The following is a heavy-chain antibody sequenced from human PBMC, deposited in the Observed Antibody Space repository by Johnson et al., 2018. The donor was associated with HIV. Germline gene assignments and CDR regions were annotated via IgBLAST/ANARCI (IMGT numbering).Heavy chain of an antibody. D-gene: IGHD6-13*01. V-gene: IGHV3-66*01. CDR2: LFSGVTT. CDR1: GFTFSGYG. J-gene: IGHJ3*02. Sequence: VQLVESGGGEVQPGRSLRLSCAASGFTFSGYGMHWVRQAPGKGLEWVSVLFSGVTTYYADSVKGRFTISRDSSKNTLYLQMNSLRAEDTAVYYCARDRGRQLKLGAFDIWGQGTMVTVSS. CDR3: ARDRGRQLKLGAFDI.